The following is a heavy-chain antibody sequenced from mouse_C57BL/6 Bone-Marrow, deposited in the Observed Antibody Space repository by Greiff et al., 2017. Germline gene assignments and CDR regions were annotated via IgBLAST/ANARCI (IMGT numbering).Heavy chain of an antibody. CDR2: IYPRDGST. D-gene: IGHD1-1*01. V-gene: IGHV1-85*01. Sequence: VKLMESGPELVKPGASVKLSCKASGYTFTSYDINWVKQRPGQGLEWIGWIYPRDGSTKYNEKFKGKATLTVDTSSSTAYMGLHSLTSEDSAVYFCARLGFDGSSGDWYFDVWGTGTTVTVSS. CDR3: ARLGFDGSSGDWYFDV. CDR1: GYTFTSYD. J-gene: IGHJ1*03.